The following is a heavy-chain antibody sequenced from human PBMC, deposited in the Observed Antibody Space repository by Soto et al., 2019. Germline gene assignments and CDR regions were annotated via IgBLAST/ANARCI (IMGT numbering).Heavy chain of an antibody. J-gene: IGHJ6*02. CDR3: AREGGSYGYYYGMDV. CDR1: GFTFSSYW. Sequence: QPGGSLRLSCAASGFTFSSYWMSWVRQAPGKGLEWVANIKQDGSEKYYVDSVKGRFTISRDNAKNSLYLQMNSLRAEDTAVYYCAREGGSYGYYYGMDVWGQGTTVTVSS. V-gene: IGHV3-7*05. D-gene: IGHD1-26*01. CDR2: IKQDGSEK.